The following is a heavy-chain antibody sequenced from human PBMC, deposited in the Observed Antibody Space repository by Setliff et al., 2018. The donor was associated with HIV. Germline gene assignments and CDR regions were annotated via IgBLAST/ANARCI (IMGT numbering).Heavy chain of an antibody. D-gene: IGHD2-15*01. CDR2: IYYSGST. CDR3: ARNPCSGGSCPDTFDI. Sequence: SETLSLTCTVSGGSISSYYWSWIRQPPGKGLEWIGYIYYSGSTNYNPSLKSRVTISVDTSKNQFSLKLSSVTAADTAVYYCARNPCSGGSCPDTFDIWGQGTMVTVSS. J-gene: IGHJ3*02. V-gene: IGHV4-59*01. CDR1: GGSISSYY.